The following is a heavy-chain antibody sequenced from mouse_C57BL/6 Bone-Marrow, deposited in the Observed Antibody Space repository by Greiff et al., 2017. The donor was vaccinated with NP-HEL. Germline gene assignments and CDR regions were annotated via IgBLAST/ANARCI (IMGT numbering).Heavy chain of an antibody. V-gene: IGHV5-4*01. J-gene: IGHJ2*01. CDR2: ISDGGSYT. CDR1: GFTFSSYA. D-gene: IGHD3-2*02. CDR3: ARGGSSGPYYFDY. Sequence: EVQVVESGGGLVKPGGSLKLSCAASGFTFSSYAMSWVRQTPEKRLEWVATISDGGSYTYYPDNVKGRFTISRDNAKNNLYLQMSHLKSEDTAMYYCARGGSSGPYYFDYWGQGTTLTVSS.